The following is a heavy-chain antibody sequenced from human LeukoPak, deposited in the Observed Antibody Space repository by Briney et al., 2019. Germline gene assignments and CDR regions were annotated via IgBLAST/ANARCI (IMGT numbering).Heavy chain of an antibody. V-gene: IGHV4-59*08. CDR3: ARLSGGD. Sequence: SETLSLTCTVSGGSISSYYWSWLRQPPGKGLEWIGYIYYSGSTNYNPSLKSRVTISVDTSKNQFSLKLSSVTAADTAVYYCARLSGGDWGQGTLVTVSS. CDR1: GGSISSYY. J-gene: IGHJ4*02. CDR2: IYYSGST. D-gene: IGHD2-15*01.